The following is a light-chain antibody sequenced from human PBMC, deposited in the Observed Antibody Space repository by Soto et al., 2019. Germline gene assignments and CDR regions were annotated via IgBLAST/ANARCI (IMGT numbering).Light chain of an antibody. CDR1: QGVSAY. CDR3: QQSYRTPHT. V-gene: IGKV1-39*01. J-gene: IGKJ2*01. CDR2: AAS. Sequence: DIQMTQSPSSLSASVGDRVTITCRASQGVSAYLLWYRQRQGRAPELLIYAASNLKSGVPSRFSDSGSGTNFTLTITNLQPEDFGTYYCQQSYRTPHTFGQGTKLETK.